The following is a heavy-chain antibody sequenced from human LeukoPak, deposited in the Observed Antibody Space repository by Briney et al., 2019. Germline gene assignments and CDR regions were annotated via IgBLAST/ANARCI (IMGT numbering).Heavy chain of an antibody. D-gene: IGHD6-13*01. Sequence: GASVKVSCKTSGYSFIDFYIYWERQAPGQPLEKMGWINPNSGATRSAQKFEARVTMTRDTSVTTAYMELTSLKPDDAAVYYCARHGEECSSSSCYAAPNNWLDPWGQGTLVTVAS. CDR1: GYSFIDFY. J-gene: IGHJ5*02. CDR2: INPNSGAT. V-gene: IGHV1-2*02. CDR3: ARHGEECSSSSCYAAPNNWLDP.